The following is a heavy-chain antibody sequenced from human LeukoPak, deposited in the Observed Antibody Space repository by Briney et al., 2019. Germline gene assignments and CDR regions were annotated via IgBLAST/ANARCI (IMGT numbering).Heavy chain of an antibody. Sequence: PGGSLRLSCAASGFAFNSFGMHWVRQAPGKGLEWVAVISYDGSNEDYSDSVKGRFTISRDNSKNTLYLQMNSLRAEDTAVYYCAMGVRGVTPFDYWGQGTLVTVSS. CDR3: AMGVRGVTPFDY. D-gene: IGHD3-10*01. J-gene: IGHJ4*02. CDR2: ISYDGSNE. CDR1: GFAFNSFG. V-gene: IGHV3-30*03.